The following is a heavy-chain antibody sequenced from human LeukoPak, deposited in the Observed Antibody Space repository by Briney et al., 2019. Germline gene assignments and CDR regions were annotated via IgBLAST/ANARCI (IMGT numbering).Heavy chain of an antibody. J-gene: IGHJ4*02. D-gene: IGHD2-2*01. CDR1: GFTFSSYA. V-gene: IGHV3-23*01. CDR2: ISGSGGST. Sequence: GGSLRLSCAASGFTFSSYAMSWVRQAPGKGLEWVSAISGSGGSTYYADSVKGRFTISRDNAKNSLYLQMNSLRAEDTAVYYCARYRPTGCSTSCPHEDYWGQGALVTVSS. CDR3: ARYRPTGCSTSCPHEDY.